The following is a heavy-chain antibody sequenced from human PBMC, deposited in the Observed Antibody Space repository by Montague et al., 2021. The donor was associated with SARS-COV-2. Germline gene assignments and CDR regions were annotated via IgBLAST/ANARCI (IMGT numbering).Heavy chain of an antibody. V-gene: IGHV2-5*02. CDR2: IHWDDDT. J-gene: IGHJ4*02. Sequence: PALVKPTQTLTLTCTFSGFSLSSSGVGVGWIRQPPGKAPEWLALIHWDDDTRYSSPLKSRLTVTKGTSKNQVVLTLTNMDTVDTATYFCAHIRRMYYFDDWGQGTLVTVSS. CDR3: AHIRRMYYFDD. D-gene: IGHD2/OR15-2a*01. CDR1: GFSLSSSGVG.